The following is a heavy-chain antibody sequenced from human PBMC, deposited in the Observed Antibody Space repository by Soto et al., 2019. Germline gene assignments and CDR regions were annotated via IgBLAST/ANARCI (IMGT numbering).Heavy chain of an antibody. V-gene: IGHV1-69*12. D-gene: IGHD6-13*01. CDR3: ASHKSSSWYGLGAFDI. Sequence: QVQLVQSGAEVKKPGSSVKVSCKASGGTFSSYAISWVRQAPGQGLEWMGGIIPIFGTANYAQKFQGRVTITAAESTSTAYMELSSLRSEDTAVYYCASHKSSSWYGLGAFDIWGQGTMVTVSS. CDR1: GGTFSSYA. J-gene: IGHJ3*02. CDR2: IIPIFGTA.